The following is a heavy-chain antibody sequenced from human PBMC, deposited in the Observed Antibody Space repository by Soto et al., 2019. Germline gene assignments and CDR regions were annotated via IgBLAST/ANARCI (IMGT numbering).Heavy chain of an antibody. V-gene: IGHV1-69*04. CDR3: ARDLYSSGWYRGGYYYYGMDV. CDR2: IIPILGIA. CDR1: GGTFSSYT. Sequence: SVKVSCKASGGTFSSYTISWVRQAPGQGLEWMGRIIPILGIANYAQKFQGRVTITADKSTSTAYMELSSLRSEDTAVYYCARDLYSSGWYRGGYYYYGMDVWGQGTTVTVSS. J-gene: IGHJ6*02. D-gene: IGHD6-19*01.